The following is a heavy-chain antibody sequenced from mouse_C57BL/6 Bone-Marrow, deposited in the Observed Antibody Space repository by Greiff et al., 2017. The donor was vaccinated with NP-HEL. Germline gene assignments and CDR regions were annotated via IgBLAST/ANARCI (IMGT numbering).Heavy chain of an antibody. CDR3: ARRDYGSRGAMDY. Sequence: EVKLVESGGGLVQPGGSLKLSCAASGFTFSDYGMAWVRQAPRKGPEWVAFISNLAYSIYYADTVTGRFTISRENAKNTLYLEMSSLRSEDTAMYYCARRDYGSRGAMDYWGQGTSVTVSS. J-gene: IGHJ4*01. CDR1: GFTFSDYG. CDR2: ISNLAYSI. D-gene: IGHD1-1*01. V-gene: IGHV5-15*01.